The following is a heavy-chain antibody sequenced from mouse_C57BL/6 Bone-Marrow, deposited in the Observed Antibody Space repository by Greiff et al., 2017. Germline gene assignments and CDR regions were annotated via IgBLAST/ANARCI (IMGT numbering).Heavy chain of an antibody. V-gene: IGHV2-2*01. D-gene: IGHD2-10*01. Sequence: VQLQQSGPGLVQPSQSLSITCTVSGFSFTSYGVHWVRQSPGKGLEWLGGIWSGGSTDHNEAFLSRLSSREDNSKSQVFFKMNSLQADNTTIYYCARKSYLWFAYWGQGTLVTVSA. CDR2: IWSGGST. CDR1: GFSFTSYG. CDR3: ARKSYLWFAY. J-gene: IGHJ3*01.